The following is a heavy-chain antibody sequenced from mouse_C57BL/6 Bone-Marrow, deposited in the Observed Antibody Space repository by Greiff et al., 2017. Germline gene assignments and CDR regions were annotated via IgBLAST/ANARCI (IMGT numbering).Heavy chain of an antibody. Sequence: QVQLQQPGAELVKPGASVKLSCTASGYTFTSSWMHWVKQRPGQGLEWIGMIHPNSGSTNYNEKLKSKATLTVDKSSSTAFLQLISLTSEDSAVSYCASGYCRFAYWGQWTLGTDSA. J-gene: IGHJ3*01. CDR3: ASGYCRFAY. CDR1: GYTFTSSW. V-gene: IGHV1-64*01. CDR2: IHPNSGST. D-gene: IGHD2-3*01.